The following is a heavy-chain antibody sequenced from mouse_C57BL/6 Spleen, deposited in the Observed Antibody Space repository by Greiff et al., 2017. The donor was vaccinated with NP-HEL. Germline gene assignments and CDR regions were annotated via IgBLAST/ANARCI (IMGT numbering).Heavy chain of an antibody. J-gene: IGHJ3*01. CDR3: AREGYYGNYGFAY. V-gene: IGHV5-4*01. CDR1: GFTFSSYA. D-gene: IGHD2-1*01. CDR2: ISDGGSYT. Sequence: EVQLVESGGGLVKPGGSLKLSCAASGFTFSSYAMSWVRQTPEKRLEWVATISDGGSYTYYPDNVKGRFTLSRDNAKNNLYLQMSHLKSEDTAMYYCAREGYYGNYGFAYWGQGTLVTVSA.